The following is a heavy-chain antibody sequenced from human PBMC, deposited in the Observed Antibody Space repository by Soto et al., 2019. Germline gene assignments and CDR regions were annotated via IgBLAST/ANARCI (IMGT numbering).Heavy chain of an antibody. CDR3: ARGRWVVVAATPDY. V-gene: IGHV3-30-3*01. Sequence: QVQLVESGGGVVQPGRSLRLSCAASGFTFSRYAMHWVRQAPGKWLEWVAVISYDGSNKYYADSVKGRFTISRDNSKNTLYLQMNSLRAEDTAVYYCARGRWVVVAATPDYWGQGTLVTVSS. J-gene: IGHJ4*02. CDR2: ISYDGSNK. D-gene: IGHD2-15*01. CDR1: GFTFSRYA.